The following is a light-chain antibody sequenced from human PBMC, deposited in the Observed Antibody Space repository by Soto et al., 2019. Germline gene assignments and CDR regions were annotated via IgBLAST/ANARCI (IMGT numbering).Light chain of an antibody. CDR3: HQYGSSPLYT. J-gene: IGKJ2*01. V-gene: IGKV3-20*01. CDR2: GAS. CDR1: QSVSSSY. Sequence: EIVLTQPPGTLSLSPGERATLSCRASQSVSSSYLAWYQQKPGQAPRLLIYGASSRATGIPDRFSGSGSGTDFTLTISRLEPEDFAVYYCHQYGSSPLYTFGQGTKLEIK.